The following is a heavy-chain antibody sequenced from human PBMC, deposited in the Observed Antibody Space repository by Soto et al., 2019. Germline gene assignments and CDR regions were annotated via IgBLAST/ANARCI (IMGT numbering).Heavy chain of an antibody. CDR1: GGPMSEYF. CDR3: ARDGYDGSGSPYPAY. J-gene: IGHJ4*02. V-gene: IGHV4-59*01. D-gene: IGHD3-10*01. Sequence: SETLSLTCTVSGGPMSEYFWSWIRQSPGKGLEWIGYVYYLGSTDYNPSLKSRVMISVDASKRQFSLKLSSVTVADTAVYYCARDGYDGSGSPYPAYWGPGIQVTVSS. CDR2: VYYLGST.